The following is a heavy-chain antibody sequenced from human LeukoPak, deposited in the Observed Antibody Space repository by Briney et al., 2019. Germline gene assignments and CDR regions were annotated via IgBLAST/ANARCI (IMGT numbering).Heavy chain of an antibody. CDR1: GXTFSTYG. V-gene: IGHV3-30*18. Sequence: PGRSLRLSCAASGXTFSTYGIHWVRQAPGKGLEWMAGISNDGSNRYYDDSVKGRFTISRDTTQNTLYLQMNSLRPDDTAVYFCGKGYSGSYFSDVDYWGQGTLVTVSS. CDR3: GKGYSGSYFSDVDY. CDR2: ISNDGSNR. J-gene: IGHJ4*02. D-gene: IGHD1-26*01.